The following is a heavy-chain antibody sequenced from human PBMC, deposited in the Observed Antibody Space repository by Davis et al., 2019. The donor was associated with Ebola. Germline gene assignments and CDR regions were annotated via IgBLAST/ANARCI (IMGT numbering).Heavy chain of an antibody. V-gene: IGHV2-5*02. CDR3: PHIRGSVRATVTYYFDY. J-gene: IGHJ4*02. D-gene: IGHD4-17*01. CDR1: GFSLSTSGVG. CDR2: IYWDDDK. Sequence: SGPTLVKPTQTLTLTCTFSGFSLSTSGVGVGWIRQPPGKALEWLALIYWDDDKRYSPSLKSRLTITKDTSKNQVVLTMTNMDPVDTATYYCPHIRGSVRATVTYYFDYWGQGTLVTVSS.